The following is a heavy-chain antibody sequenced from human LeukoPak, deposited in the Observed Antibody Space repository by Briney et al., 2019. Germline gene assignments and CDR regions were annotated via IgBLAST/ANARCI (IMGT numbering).Heavy chain of an antibody. Sequence: PGGSLRLSCAASGFTFSSYEMNWVRQAPGKGLEWVSYISSSGSTIYYADSVKGRFTISRDNAKNSLYLQMNSLRAEDTAVYYCARDGVVVPAAPSTNYYMDVWGKGTTVTVSS. CDR1: GFTFSSYE. J-gene: IGHJ6*03. V-gene: IGHV3-48*03. D-gene: IGHD2-2*01. CDR2: ISSSGSTI. CDR3: ARDGVVVPAAPSTNYYMDV.